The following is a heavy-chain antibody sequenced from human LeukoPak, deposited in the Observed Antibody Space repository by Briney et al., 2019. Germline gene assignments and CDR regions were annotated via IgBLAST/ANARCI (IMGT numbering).Heavy chain of an antibody. CDR1: GFTFSNYW. V-gene: IGHV3-7*01. CDR3: ARALDEYYYDSSGYYGY. J-gene: IGHJ4*02. CDR2: IKQDGSEK. Sequence: PGGSLRLSCAASGFTFSNYWMSWVRQAPGKGLEWVANIKQDGSEKYYVDSVKGRFTISRDNAKNSLYLQMNSLRAEDTAVYYCARALDEYYYDSSGYYGYWGQGTLVTVSS. D-gene: IGHD3-22*01.